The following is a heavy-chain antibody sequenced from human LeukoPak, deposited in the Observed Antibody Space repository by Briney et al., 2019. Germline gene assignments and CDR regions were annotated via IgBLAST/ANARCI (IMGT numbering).Heavy chain of an antibody. Sequence: SETLSLTCTVSGGSISSYYWSWIRQPPGKGLEWIGYIYYSGSTNYNPSLKSRVTISVDTSKNQFSLKLSSVTAADTVVYYCARRVAPGWYFDLWGRGTLVTVSS. V-gene: IGHV4-59*08. J-gene: IGHJ2*01. CDR3: ARRVAPGWYFDL. CDR1: GGSISSYY. D-gene: IGHD2-15*01. CDR2: IYYSGST.